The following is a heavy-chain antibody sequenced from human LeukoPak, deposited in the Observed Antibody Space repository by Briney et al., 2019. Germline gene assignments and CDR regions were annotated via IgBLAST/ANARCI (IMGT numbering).Heavy chain of an antibody. CDR2: IYTSGST. CDR1: GGSISSGSYY. Sequence: TLSLTCTVSGGSISSGSYYWSWIRQPAGKGLEWIGRIYTSGSTNYNPSLKSRVTISVDTSKNQFSLKLSSVTAADTAVYYCARVPTLGYSSSWYQGEYYFDYWGQGTLVTVSS. J-gene: IGHJ4*02. V-gene: IGHV4-61*02. CDR3: ARVPTLGYSSSWYQGEYYFDY. D-gene: IGHD6-13*01.